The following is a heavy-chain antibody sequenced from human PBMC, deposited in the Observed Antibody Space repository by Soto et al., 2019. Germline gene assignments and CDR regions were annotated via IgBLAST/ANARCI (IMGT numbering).Heavy chain of an antibody. CDR2: IYYSGST. V-gene: IGHV4-61*01. J-gene: IGHJ4*02. CDR1: GGSVSSGSYY. CDR3: ARFIQEGYYFDY. Sequence: PSETLSLTCTVSGGSVSSGSYYWSWIRQPPGKGLEWIGYIYYSGSTNYNPSLKSRVTISVDTSKNQFSLKLSSVTAADTAVYYCARFIQEGYYFDYWGQGTLVTVTS. D-gene: IGHD2-15*01.